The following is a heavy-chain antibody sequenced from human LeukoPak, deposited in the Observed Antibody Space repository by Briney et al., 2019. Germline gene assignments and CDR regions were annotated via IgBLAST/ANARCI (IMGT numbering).Heavy chain of an antibody. V-gene: IGHV1-2*02. CDR1: GYTFTDYY. Sequence: ASVTVSCKASGYTFTDYYMHWVRQAPGQGLEWMGWINPNSGGTNYAQKFQGRVTMTRDTSISTVYMDLSRLRFDDTAVYYCAREKLKRYSSTWSIPPTDYWGQGTLVTVSS. CDR2: INPNSGGT. D-gene: IGHD6-13*01. CDR3: AREKLKRYSSTWSIPPTDY. J-gene: IGHJ4*02.